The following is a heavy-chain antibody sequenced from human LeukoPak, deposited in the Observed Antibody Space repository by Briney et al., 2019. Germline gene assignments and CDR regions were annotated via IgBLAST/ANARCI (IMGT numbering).Heavy chain of an antibody. D-gene: IGHD3-22*01. CDR3: ARGPFYYYDSSGYYFDY. J-gene: IGHJ4*02. CDR2: ISAYNGKT. CDR1: GYTFTSYG. Sequence: ASVKVSCKASGYTFTSYGISWVRQAPGQALEWMGWISAYNGKTNYAQKLQGRVTITTDTSTSTAYMELRSLRSDDTAVYYCARGPFYYYDSSGYYFDYWGQGTLVTVSS. V-gene: IGHV1-18*01.